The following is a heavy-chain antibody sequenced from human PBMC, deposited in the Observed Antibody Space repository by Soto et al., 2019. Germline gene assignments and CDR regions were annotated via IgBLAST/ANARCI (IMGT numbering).Heavy chain of an antibody. CDR3: ARGYFPYYFDY. D-gene: IGHD3-22*01. CDR2: IYYSGST. CDR1: GGSISSYY. V-gene: IGHV4-59*08. Sequence: SETLSLTCTVSGGSISSYYWSWIRQPPGKGLEWIGYIYYSGSTNYNPSLKSRVTISVDTSKNQFSLKLSSVTAADTAVYYCARGYFPYYFDYWGQGTLVTVSS. J-gene: IGHJ4*02.